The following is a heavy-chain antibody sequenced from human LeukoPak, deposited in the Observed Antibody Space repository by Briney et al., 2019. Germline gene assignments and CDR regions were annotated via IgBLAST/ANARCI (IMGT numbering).Heavy chain of an antibody. Sequence: GGSLRLSCAASGFTFSSYWMHWVRQAPGKGLVWVSRINSDGSSTSYADSVKGRFTISRDNAKNTPYLQMNSLRAEDTAVYYCARDLLGDSSGWYPWFDPWGQGTLVTVSS. CDR3: ARDLLGDSSGWYPWFDP. J-gene: IGHJ5*02. CDR2: INSDGSST. V-gene: IGHV3-74*01. CDR1: GFTFSSYW. D-gene: IGHD6-19*01.